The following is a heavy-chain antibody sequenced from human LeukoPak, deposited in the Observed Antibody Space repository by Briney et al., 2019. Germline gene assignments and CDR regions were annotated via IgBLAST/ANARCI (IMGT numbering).Heavy chain of an antibody. CDR1: GGSISSSSYY. CDR3: ARAPAITMIVVVPGAFDI. D-gene: IGHD3-22*01. CDR2: IYYSGST. Sequence: SETLSLTCTVSGGSISSSSYYWGWIRPPPGKGLEWIGSIYYSGSTYYNPSLKSRVTISVDTSKNQFSLKVTSVTAADTAVYYCARAPAITMIVVVPGAFDIWGQGTMVTVSS. V-gene: IGHV4-39*07. J-gene: IGHJ3*02.